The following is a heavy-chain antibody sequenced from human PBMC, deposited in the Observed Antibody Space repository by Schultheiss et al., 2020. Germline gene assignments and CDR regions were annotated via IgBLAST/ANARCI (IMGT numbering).Heavy chain of an antibody. J-gene: IGHJ4*02. Sequence: SQTLSLTCTVSGGSVSSGSYYWSWIRQPPGKGLEWIGYIYYSGSTNYNPSLKSRVTISVDTSKNQFSLKLSSVTAADTAVYYCARDGENGGHRLPFDYWGRGTLVTVSA. V-gene: IGHV4-61*01. CDR3: ARDGENGGHRLPFDY. CDR2: IYYSGST. D-gene: IGHD4-23*01. CDR1: GGSVSSGSYY.